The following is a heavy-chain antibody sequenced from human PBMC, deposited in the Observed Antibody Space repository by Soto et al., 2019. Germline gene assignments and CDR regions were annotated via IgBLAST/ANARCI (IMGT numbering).Heavy chain of an antibody. V-gene: IGHV3-23*01. CDR3: AKERGYNYGYDAMDV. D-gene: IGHD5-18*01. CDR2: ISGSGGST. Sequence: EVQLLECGGGLVQPGGSLRLTCAASGFTFSSYAMSWVRQAPGKGLEWVSGISGSGGSTYYADSVKGRFTISRDNSKNTLYLQTNSLRAEDTAVYYCAKERGYNYGYDAMDVWDQGTTVTVSS. J-gene: IGHJ6*02. CDR1: GFTFSSYA.